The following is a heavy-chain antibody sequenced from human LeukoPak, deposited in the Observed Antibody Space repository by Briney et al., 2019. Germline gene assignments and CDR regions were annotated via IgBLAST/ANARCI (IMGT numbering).Heavy chain of an antibody. V-gene: IGHV4-30-4*01. CDR1: GGSISSGDYF. CDR2: IYYSGST. D-gene: IGHD2-2*01. CDR3: ARLRCSSTSCYRWMYNWFDP. J-gene: IGHJ5*02. Sequence: ASQSLSLTCTVSGGSISSGDYFWSWIRQHPGKGLEWIGYIYYSGSTYYNPSLKSRVTISVDTSKNQFSLKLSSVTAADTAVYYCARLRCSSTSCYRWMYNWFDPWGQGTLVTVSS.